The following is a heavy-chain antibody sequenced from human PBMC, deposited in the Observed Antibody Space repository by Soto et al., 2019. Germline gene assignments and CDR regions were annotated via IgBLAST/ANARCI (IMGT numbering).Heavy chain of an antibody. Sequence: ASVKVSCKASGHTFTSYGISWVRQAPGQGLEWMGWISAYNGTTNYAQKLQGRVTMTTDTSTSTAYMELRSLRSDDTAVYYCARDRSGYDFWSGYYTGIAGGAFDIWGQGTMVTVSS. CDR3: ARDRSGYDFWSGYYTGIAGGAFDI. V-gene: IGHV1-18*01. D-gene: IGHD3-3*01. CDR2: ISAYNGTT. CDR1: GHTFTSYG. J-gene: IGHJ3*02.